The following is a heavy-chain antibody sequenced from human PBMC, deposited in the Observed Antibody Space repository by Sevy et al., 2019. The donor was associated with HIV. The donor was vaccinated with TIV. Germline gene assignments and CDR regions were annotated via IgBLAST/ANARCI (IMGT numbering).Heavy chain of an antibody. Sequence: GGSLRLSCAASGFTFSSYGMHWVRQAPGKGLEWVAVISYDGSNKYYADSVKGRFTISSDNSKNTLYLQMNSLRAEDTAVYYCAKEGAYCGGDCYPPPYYSGMDDWGQGTTVTVSS. D-gene: IGHD2-21*02. V-gene: IGHV3-30*18. CDR1: GFTFSSYG. CDR3: AKEGAYCGGDCYPPPYYSGMDD. CDR2: ISYDGSNK. J-gene: IGHJ6*02.